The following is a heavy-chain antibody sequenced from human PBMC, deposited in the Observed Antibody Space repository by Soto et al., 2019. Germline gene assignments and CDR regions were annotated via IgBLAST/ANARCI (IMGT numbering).Heavy chain of an antibody. D-gene: IGHD3-22*01. CDR2: IKQDGIEK. V-gene: IGHV3-7*01. Sequence: GGSLRLSCAASGFTFSSYLMSWVRQAPGKGLEWVANIKQDGIEKYYVDSVKGRFTISRDNAKNSLYLQMNSLRAEDTAVYYCARDYYYYDSSCYAGWSFYPWGQATLVTV. CDR3: ARDYYYYDSSCYAGWSFYP. CDR1: GFTFSSYL. J-gene: IGHJ5*02.